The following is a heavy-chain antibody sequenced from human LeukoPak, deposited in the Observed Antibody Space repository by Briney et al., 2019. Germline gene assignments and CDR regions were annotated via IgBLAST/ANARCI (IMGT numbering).Heavy chain of an antibody. CDR2: IYYSGST. CDR1: GGSISSGGYS. CDR3: ARSQPNIVVVPAASTHTAMANLPDY. D-gene: IGHD2-2*01. V-gene: IGHV4-61*08. Sequence: MPGGSLRLSCAASGGSISSGGYSWSWIRQSPGKGLEWIGYIYYSGSTNYNPSLKSRVTISVDTSKNQFSLKLSSVTAADTAVYYCARSQPNIVVVPAASTHTAMANLPDYWGQGTLVTVSS. J-gene: IGHJ4*02.